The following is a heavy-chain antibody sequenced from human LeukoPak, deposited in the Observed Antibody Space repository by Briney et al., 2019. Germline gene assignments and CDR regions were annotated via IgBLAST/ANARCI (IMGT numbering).Heavy chain of an antibody. CDR1: DGSIKTFY. CDR3: ARGARWLQGS. CDR2: IHDRGRT. V-gene: IGHV4-59*01. Sequence: TPSGPLSLTCTFSDGSIKTFYWSWIRRYPGKGLVWIAYIHDRGRTNYNPSIRSRETKSLDTSKSQFSMKLKYVTAADTAVYYFARGARWLQGSWGQGTLVTVS. J-gene: IGHJ5*02. D-gene: IGHD5-24*01.